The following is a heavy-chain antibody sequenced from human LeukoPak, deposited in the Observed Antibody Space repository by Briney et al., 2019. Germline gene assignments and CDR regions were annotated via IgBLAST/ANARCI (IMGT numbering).Heavy chain of an antibody. V-gene: IGHV1-2*02. CDR2: INPNSGGT. CDR3: ARVLSGYYSVEGIPNAFDI. D-gene: IGHD3-22*01. CDR1: GYTFTGYY. J-gene: IGHJ3*02. Sequence: ASVKVSCKASGYTFTGYYMHWVRQAPGQGLEWMGWINPNSGGTNYAQKFRGRVTMTRDTSISTAYMELSRLRSDDTAVYYCARVLSGYYSVEGIPNAFDIWGQGTMVTVSS.